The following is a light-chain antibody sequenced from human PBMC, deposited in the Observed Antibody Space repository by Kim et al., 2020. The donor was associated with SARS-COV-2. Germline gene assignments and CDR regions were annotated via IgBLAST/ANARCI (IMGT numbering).Light chain of an antibody. CDR3: QQHHDWRA. Sequence: SVPPGERATLPCRASQSISSNLCWYQQNPGQAPRVLIYGASTRAAGSPARFSGSGSGTEFTPPISSLQSDDFATYYCQQHHDWRAFGQGTRLEIK. V-gene: IGKV3-15*01. CDR2: GAS. J-gene: IGKJ5*01. CDR1: QSISSN.